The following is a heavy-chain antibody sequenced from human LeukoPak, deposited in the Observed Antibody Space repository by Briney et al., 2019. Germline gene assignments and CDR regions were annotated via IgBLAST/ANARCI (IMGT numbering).Heavy chain of an antibody. CDR1: GDPISGYY. V-gene: IGHV4-4*07. J-gene: IGHJ3*01. Sequence: SETLSLTCTVSGDPISGYYWSWIRQPAGKGLEWIGRIYSSGSTNYNPSLKSRVSMSVDTSKKQLSLKLSSVTAADTAVYYCARDRCSYTSCYYPGDFDVWGQGAMVTVSS. CDR2: IYSSGST. D-gene: IGHD3-10*01. CDR3: ARDRCSYTSCYYPGDFDV.